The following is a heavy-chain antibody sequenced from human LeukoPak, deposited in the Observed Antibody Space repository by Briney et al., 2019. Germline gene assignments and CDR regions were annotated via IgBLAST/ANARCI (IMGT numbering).Heavy chain of an antibody. CDR1: GGSFSGYY. J-gene: IGHJ4*02. CDR2: VNHSGST. V-gene: IGHV4-34*01. CDR3: ARGREYSSSSPEKTFDY. Sequence: SETLSLTCAVYGGSFSGYYWSWIRQPPGKGLEWIGEVNHSGSTNYNPSLKSRVTISVDTSKNQFSLKLSSVTAADTAVYYCARGREYSSSSPEKTFDYWGQGTLVTVSS. D-gene: IGHD6-6*01.